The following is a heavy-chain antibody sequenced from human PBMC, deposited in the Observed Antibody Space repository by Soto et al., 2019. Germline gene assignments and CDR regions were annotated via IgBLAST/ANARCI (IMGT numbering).Heavy chain of an antibody. CDR2: INHRGST. V-gene: IGHV4-34*01. CDR1: GGSFRGYY. CDR3: ARGRPIPDYGGKTGGWFDP. J-gene: IGHJ5*02. D-gene: IGHD4-17*01. Sequence: QVQLQQWGAGLLKPAETLSLTCAVYGGSFRGYYWSWIRQPPGKGLEWIGEINHRGSTNYNPSLTGRVTISVDTSRNQCSLKLSSLTAADTAVYYCARGRPIPDYGGKTGGWFDPWGQGTMVTVSS.